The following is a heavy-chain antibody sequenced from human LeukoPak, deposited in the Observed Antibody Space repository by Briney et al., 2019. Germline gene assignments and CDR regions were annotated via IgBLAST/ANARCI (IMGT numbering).Heavy chain of an antibody. Sequence: GGSLRLSCAASGFTFSNAWMSWVRQAPGKGLEWVANIKQDGSEKYYVDSVKGRFTISRDNAKNSLYLQMNSLRAEDTAVYYCAREGRDYYGSGSYYLDYWGQGTLVTVSS. J-gene: IGHJ4*02. CDR2: IKQDGSEK. CDR1: GFTFSNAW. D-gene: IGHD3-10*01. V-gene: IGHV3-7*01. CDR3: AREGRDYYGSGSYYLDY.